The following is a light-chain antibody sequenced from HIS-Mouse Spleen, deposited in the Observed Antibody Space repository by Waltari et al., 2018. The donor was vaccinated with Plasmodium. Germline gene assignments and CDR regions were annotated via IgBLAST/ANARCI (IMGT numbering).Light chain of an antibody. Sequence: QSALTQPASVSGSPGQSITISCTGTSSDVGSYNLVSWYQQNPGKAPKLMIYEGSKRPSGVSKRFSGSKSGNTASLTISGLQAEDEADYYCCAYAGSSTSWVFGGGTKLTVL. V-gene: IGLV2-23*01. CDR3: CAYAGSSTSWV. CDR1: SSDVGSYNL. CDR2: EGS. J-gene: IGLJ3*02.